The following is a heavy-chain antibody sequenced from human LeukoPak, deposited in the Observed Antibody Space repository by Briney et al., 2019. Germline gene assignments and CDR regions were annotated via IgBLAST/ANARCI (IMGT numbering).Heavy chain of an antibody. V-gene: IGHV4-59*01. Sequence: SETLSLTCTVSGDSISSYYWSWIRQPPGKGLDWIGDIYYSGSTNYNPSLKSRVTISVDTSKNQFSLKLSSVTAADTAMYYCARDKGEFYDSSGYLDYWGQGTLVTVSS. J-gene: IGHJ4*02. CDR2: IYYSGST. CDR3: ARDKGEFYDSSGYLDY. CDR1: GDSISSYY. D-gene: IGHD3-22*01.